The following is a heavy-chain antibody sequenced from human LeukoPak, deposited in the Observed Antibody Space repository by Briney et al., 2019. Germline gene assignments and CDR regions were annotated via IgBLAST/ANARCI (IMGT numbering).Heavy chain of an antibody. D-gene: IGHD5-12*01. CDR2: NSSGSGYM. CDR3: ARAGLYSGSGLDY. Sequence: PGGSLRLSCAVPGFTFSSYNMNWVRQAPGKGLEWVSSNSSGSGYMYYEDSVKGRFTISRDNAKNSLYLQMNSLRAEDTAVYYCARAGLYSGSGLDYWGQGTLVTVSS. J-gene: IGHJ4*02. V-gene: IGHV3-21*01. CDR1: GFTFSSYN.